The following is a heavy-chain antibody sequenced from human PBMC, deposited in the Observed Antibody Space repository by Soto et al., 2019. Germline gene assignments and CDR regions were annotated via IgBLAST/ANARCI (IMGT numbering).Heavy chain of an antibody. V-gene: IGHV5-51*01. CDR2: IYPGDSDT. D-gene: IGHD3-22*01. CDR1: GYSFTSYW. J-gene: IGHJ4*02. Sequence: GESLKISCKGSGYSFTSYWIGWVRQVPGKGLEWMGSIYPGDSDTRYSPSFQGQVTISADKSISTAYLQWSSLKASDTAMYYCARHEEGQTYYYDSSGFSLNYFDYWGQGTLVTVSS. CDR3: ARHEEGQTYYYDSSGFSLNYFDY.